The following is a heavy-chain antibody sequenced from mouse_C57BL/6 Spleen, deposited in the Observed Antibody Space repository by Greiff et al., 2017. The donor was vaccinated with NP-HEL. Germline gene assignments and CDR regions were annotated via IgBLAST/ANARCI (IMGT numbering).Heavy chain of an antibody. D-gene: IGHD4-1*01. J-gene: IGHJ2*01. CDR3: TRGKLVYFDY. Sequence: EVMLVESGEGLVKPGGSLKLSCAASGFTFSSYAMSWVRQTPEKRLEWVAYISSGGDYIYYADTVKGRFTISRDNARNTLYRQMSSLKSEDTAMDYCTRGKLVYFDYWGQGTTLTVSS. CDR1: GFTFSSYA. CDR2: ISSGGDYI. V-gene: IGHV5-9-1*02.